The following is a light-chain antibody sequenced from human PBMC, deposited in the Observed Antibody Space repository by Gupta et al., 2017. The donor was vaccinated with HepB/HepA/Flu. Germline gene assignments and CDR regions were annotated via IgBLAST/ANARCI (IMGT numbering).Light chain of an antibody. J-gene: IGKJ4*01. CDR3: QHENSYPIT. Sequence: DIQMTQSPSTLSASVGDRVTITCRASQSISSWLAWYQQKPGKAPKLLIYKASSLESGVPSRFSGSGSGTEFTLTISSRQPDDFATYYCQHENSYPITFGGGTKVEIK. CDR2: KAS. CDR1: QSISSW. V-gene: IGKV1-5*03.